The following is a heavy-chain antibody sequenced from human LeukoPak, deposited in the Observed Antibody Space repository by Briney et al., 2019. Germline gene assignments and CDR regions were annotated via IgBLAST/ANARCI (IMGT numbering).Heavy chain of an antibody. CDR2: IIPIFGTA. CDR1: GGTFSTYA. V-gene: IGHV1-69*05. D-gene: IGHD3-16*01. Sequence: PSVKVSCKASGGTFSTYAINWVRQAPGQGLEWMGGIIPIFGTADYAQKFQGRVTITTDESTSTAYMELSSLRSEDTAVYYCARGPLRGYYYYMDVWGIGTPVTVPS. J-gene: IGHJ6*03. CDR3: ARGPLRGYYYYMDV.